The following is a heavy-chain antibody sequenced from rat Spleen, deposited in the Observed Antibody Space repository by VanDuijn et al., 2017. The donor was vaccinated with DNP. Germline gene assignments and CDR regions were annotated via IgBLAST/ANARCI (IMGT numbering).Heavy chain of an antibody. CDR3: ATAHVDY. CDR1: GFTFSDYY. V-gene: IGHV5-20*01. J-gene: IGHJ2*01. Sequence: EVQLVESGGDLVQPGRSLKLSCAASGFTFSDYYMAWVRQAPTKGLEWVASISYDGGRIYYRNSVKGRFTMSRDNAKSTLNLQMESLRSEDTATYYCATAHVDYWGQGVMVTVSS. CDR2: ISYDGGRI. D-gene: IGHD3-1*01.